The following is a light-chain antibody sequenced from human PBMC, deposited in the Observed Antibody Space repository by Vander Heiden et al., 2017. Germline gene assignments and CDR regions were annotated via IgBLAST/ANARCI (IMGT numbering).Light chain of an antibody. CDR3: QQRSNWPPGLT. CDR2: DAS. CDR1: QSVSSY. V-gene: IGKV3-11*01. Sequence: EIVLTQSPSTLSLSPGARATLSCRASQSVSSYFAWYQQKPGQAPRLLIYDASNSATGIPARFSGSGSGTDFALTISSLEPEDFAVYYCQQRSNWPPGLTFGGGTKVEIK. J-gene: IGKJ4*01.